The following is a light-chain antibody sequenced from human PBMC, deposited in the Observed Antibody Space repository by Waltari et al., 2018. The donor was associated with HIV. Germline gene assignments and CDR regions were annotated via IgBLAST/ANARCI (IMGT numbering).Light chain of an antibody. J-gene: IGLJ1*01. CDR2: EVN. CDR1: RSDIGYFDS. Sequence: QSALTQPRSVSGSPGQSVTISCTGTRSDIGYFDSVSWYQQNPGKAPKVIIYEVNQRPSGVPDRFTGSNYGITASLTISGIQGDDEADYYCCSYAGSYTYVFGTGTKVNVL. V-gene: IGLV2-11*01. CDR3: CSYAGSYTYV.